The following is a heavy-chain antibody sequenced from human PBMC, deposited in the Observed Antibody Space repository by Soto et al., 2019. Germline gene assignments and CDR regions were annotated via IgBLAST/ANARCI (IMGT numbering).Heavy chain of an antibody. J-gene: IGHJ4*02. V-gene: IGHV4-59*01. CDR2: IYYSGST. D-gene: IGHD3-10*01. CDR3: ARDSGGSGSYHFDY. Sequence: SETLSLTCTVSGGSISSYYWSWIRQPPGKGLEWIGYIYYSGSTNYNPSLKSRVTISVDTSKNQFSLKLSSVTAADTAVYYCARDSGGSGSYHFDYWGQGTLVTV. CDR1: GGSISSYY.